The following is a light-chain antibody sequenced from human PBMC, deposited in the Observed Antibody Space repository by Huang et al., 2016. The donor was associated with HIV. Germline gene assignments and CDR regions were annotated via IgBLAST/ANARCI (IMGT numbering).Light chain of an antibody. CDR1: QGSSNY. CDR2: AAS. J-gene: IGKJ1*01. CDR3: LQHNTYPWT. Sequence: DIQMTQSPSVMSASVGDRVTITCRASQGSSNYLAWFQQKPGKGPKRLIYAASNLQRGVPSRVSGSGSETEFTLTISSLQPEDFATYYCLQHNTYPWTFGQGTKVEIK. V-gene: IGKV1-17*03.